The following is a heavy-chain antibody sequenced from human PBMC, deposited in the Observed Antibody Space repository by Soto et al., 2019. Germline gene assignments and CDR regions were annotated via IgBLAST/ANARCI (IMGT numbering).Heavy chain of an antibody. CDR2: INRDGSSA. V-gene: IGHV3-74*01. CDR1: VFTFSSYW. D-gene: IGHD1-1*01. Sequence: GGSLRLSCAASVFTFSSYWMHWVRQAPGKGLVWVSRINRDGSSANYADSVKGRFTISRDNAKNTLYLQMNSLRAEDAAVYYCARETYRTFYFDNWGQGALVTVSS. J-gene: IGHJ4*02. CDR3: ARETYRTFYFDN.